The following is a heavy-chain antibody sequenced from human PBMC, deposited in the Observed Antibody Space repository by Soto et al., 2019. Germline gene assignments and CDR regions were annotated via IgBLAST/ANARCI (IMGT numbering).Heavy chain of an antibody. V-gene: IGHV3-23*01. CDR2: ITGSGGRA. J-gene: IGHJ6*02. CDR1: GFTFNNFV. CDR3: AVHLGQNYYTMDV. Sequence: GSLRLSCAASGFTFNNFVMSWVRHIPGKGLDWVSGITGSGGRAYYADSVKGRFTISRDNSRNTVYLQMSRLGAADTAMYHCAVHLGQNYYTMDVWGQGTTVTVSS.